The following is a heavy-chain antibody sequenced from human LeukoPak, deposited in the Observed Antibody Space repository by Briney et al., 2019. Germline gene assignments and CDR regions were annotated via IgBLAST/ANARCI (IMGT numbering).Heavy chain of an antibody. CDR2: ISAYIGNT. V-gene: IGHV1-18*04. CDR3: ARGSITMVQGVTLSRYYFDY. CDR1: GYTFTGYF. D-gene: IGHD3-10*01. Sequence: ASVKVSCKASGYTFTGYFIHWVRQAPGQGLEWMGWISAYIGNTNYAQKLQGRVTMTTDTSTSTAYMELRSLRSDDTAVYYCARGSITMVQGVTLSRYYFDYWGQGTLVTVSS. J-gene: IGHJ4*02.